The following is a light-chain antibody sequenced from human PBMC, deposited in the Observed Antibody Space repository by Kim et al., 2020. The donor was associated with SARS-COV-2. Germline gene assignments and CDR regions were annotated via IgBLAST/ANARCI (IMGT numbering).Light chain of an antibody. V-gene: IGLV2-14*03. Sequence: QSVLTQPASVSGSPGQSITISCTGTSSDVGAYIHVSWYQQHPGKAPKFIIYDVSERPSGVSNRFSGSKSGNTASLTISGLQAEDEADYYCTSYTRSDTWVFGGGTQLTVL. J-gene: IGLJ3*02. CDR3: TSYTRSDTWV. CDR2: DVS. CDR1: SSDVGAYIH.